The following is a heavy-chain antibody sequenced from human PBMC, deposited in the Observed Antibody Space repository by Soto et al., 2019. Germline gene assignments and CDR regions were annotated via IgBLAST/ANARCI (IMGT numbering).Heavy chain of an antibody. CDR3: ARSIAARPYYYYGMDV. CDR1: GFTFSSYE. J-gene: IGHJ6*04. D-gene: IGHD6-6*01. Sequence: EVQLVESGGGLVQPGGSLRLSCAASGFTFSSYEMNWVRQAPGKGLEWVSYISSSGSTIYYADSVKGRFTISRDNAKNSLYLQMNSLRAEDTAVYYCARSIAARPYYYYGMDVWGKGTTVTVAA. V-gene: IGHV3-48*03. CDR2: ISSSGSTI.